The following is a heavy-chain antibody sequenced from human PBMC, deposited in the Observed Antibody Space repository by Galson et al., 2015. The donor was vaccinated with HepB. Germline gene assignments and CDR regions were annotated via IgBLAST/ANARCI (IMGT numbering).Heavy chain of an antibody. CDR3: AREHLITMIPKPPDY. CDR1: GYTFTSYA. D-gene: IGHD3-22*01. CDR2: INAGNGNT. J-gene: IGHJ4*02. Sequence: SVKVSCKASGYTFTSYAMHWVRQAPGQRLEWMGWINAGNGNTKYSQKFQGRVTITRDTSASTAYMELSSLRSEDTAVYYCAREHLITMIPKPPDYWGQGTLVTVSS. V-gene: IGHV1-3*01.